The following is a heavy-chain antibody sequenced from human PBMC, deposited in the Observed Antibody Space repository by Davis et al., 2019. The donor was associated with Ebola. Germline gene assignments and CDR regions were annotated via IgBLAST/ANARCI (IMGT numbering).Heavy chain of an antibody. V-gene: IGHV3-30*03. J-gene: IGHJ4*02. CDR2: ISYDGSNK. D-gene: IGHD5-24*01. CDR3: ARDVGWLQPYYFDY. CDR1: GFTLNNFG. Sequence: GESLKISCAASGFTLNNFGMHWVRQAPGKGLEWVAVISYDGSNKYYADSVKGRFTISRDNSKNTLYLQMSSLRFEDTAVYYCARDVGWLQPYYFDYWGQGTLVTVSS.